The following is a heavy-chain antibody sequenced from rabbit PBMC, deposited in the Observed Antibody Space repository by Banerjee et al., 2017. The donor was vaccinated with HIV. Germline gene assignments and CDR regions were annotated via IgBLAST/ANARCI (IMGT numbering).Heavy chain of an antibody. CDR1: GFSFSGYQY. Sequence: QEQLVESGGGLVKPEGSLTLTCTASGFSFSGYQYMCWVRQAPGKGLEWIGCINTDDNAYYASWAKGRFTISRTSSTKVTLQMTGLTAADTATYFCARDPYLDADDYYTYYFDLWGQGTLVTVS. CDR2: INTDDNA. V-gene: IGHV1S45*01. J-gene: IGHJ4*01. CDR3: ARDPYLDADDYYTYYFDL. D-gene: IGHD8-1*01.